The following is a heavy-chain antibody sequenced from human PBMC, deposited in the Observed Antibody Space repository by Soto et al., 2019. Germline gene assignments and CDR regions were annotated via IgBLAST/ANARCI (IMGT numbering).Heavy chain of an antibody. CDR2: ISSGSSYI. Sequence: GGSLRLSCASTVITFMTYNINWVRQAPGKGLEWVSSISSGSSYIYYADSVEGRFTISRDNAKNSLYLQMNSLRAEDTAVYYCASAIYNFDYWGQGT. D-gene: IGHD3-10*01. CDR3: ASAIYNFDY. J-gene: IGHJ4*02. CDR1: VITFMTYN. V-gene: IGHV3-21*01.